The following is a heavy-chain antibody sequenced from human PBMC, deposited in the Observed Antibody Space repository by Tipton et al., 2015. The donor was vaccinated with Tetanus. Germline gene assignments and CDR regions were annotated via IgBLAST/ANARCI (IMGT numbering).Heavy chain of an antibody. Sequence: LRLSCAVYGGSLSRYYWTWIRQPPGKGLEWIGEVDDSGSTNYSPSLKSRVTISLDTSKNEFSLTLSSVTAADTGVYYCAGSQWLDGFIFDYWGQGSLVTVAS. D-gene: IGHD6-19*01. J-gene: IGHJ4*02. V-gene: IGHV4-34*01. CDR3: AGSQWLDGFIFDY. CDR2: VDDSGST. CDR1: GGSLSRYY.